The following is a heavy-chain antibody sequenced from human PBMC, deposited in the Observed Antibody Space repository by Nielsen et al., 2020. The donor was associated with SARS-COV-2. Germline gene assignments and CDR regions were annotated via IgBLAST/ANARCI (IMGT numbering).Heavy chain of an antibody. J-gene: IGHJ4*02. D-gene: IGHD3-3*01. CDR3: TRETGDYDFWSGYFHNQQYYFDY. CDR1: GFTFGDYA. V-gene: IGHV3-49*03. CDR2: IRSKAYGGTT. Sequence: GGSLRLSCTASGFTFGDYAMSWFRQAPGKGLEWVGFIRSKAYGGTTEYAASVKGRFTISRDDSKSIAYLQMNSLKTEDTAVYYCTRETGDYDFWSGYFHNQQYYFDYWGQGTLVTVSS.